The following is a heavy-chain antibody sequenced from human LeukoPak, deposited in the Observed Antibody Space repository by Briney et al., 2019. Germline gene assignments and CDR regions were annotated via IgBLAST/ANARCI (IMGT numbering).Heavy chain of an antibody. CDR1: GFIFDDYA. CDR2: ISWNSGSI. J-gene: IGHJ4*02. D-gene: IGHD2-15*01. CDR3: ARDRDRYCSGGSCYGSFDY. V-gene: IGHV3-9*01. Sequence: GGSLRLSCAASGFIFDDYAMHWVRQAPGKGLEWVSGISWNSGSIGYADSVKGRFTISRDNANNSLYLQMNSLRAEDTAVYFCARDRDRYCSGGSCYGSFDYWGQGTLVTVSS.